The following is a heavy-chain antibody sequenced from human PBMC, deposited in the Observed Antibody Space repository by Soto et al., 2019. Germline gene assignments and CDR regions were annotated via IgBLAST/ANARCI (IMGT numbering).Heavy chain of an antibody. J-gene: IGHJ3*02. CDR1: GGSFSGYY. CDR2: INHSGST. V-gene: IGHV4-34*01. D-gene: IGHD3-22*01. CDR3: ARRPYYYDSSGYADAFDI. Sequence: NPSETLSLTCAVYGGSFSGYYWSWIRQPPGKGLEWIGEINHSGSTNYNPSLKSRVTISVDTSKNQFSLKLSSVTAADTAVYYCARRPYYYDSSGYADAFDIWGQGTMVTVSS.